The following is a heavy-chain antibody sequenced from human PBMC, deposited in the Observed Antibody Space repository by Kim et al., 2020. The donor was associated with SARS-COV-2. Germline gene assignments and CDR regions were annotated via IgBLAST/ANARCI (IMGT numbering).Heavy chain of an antibody. J-gene: IGHJ4*02. V-gene: IGHV4-31*02. D-gene: IGHD6-13*01. Sequence: YDMPSLKSRVTISVDTSKNQFSLKLSSVTAADTAVYYCATSIAAAGPFDYWGQGTLVTVSS. CDR3: ATSIAAAGPFDY.